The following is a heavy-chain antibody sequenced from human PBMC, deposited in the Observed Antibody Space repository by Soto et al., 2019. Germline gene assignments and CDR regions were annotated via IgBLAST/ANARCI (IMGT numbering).Heavy chain of an antibody. CDR2: ISQDGDNT. CDR1: GFTFSSSG. Sequence: QVQLVESGGGVVQPGRSMRRSCAASGFTFSSSGRHWVRPAPGPELEWGAVISQDGDNTYYADPVKGRFIISRDNSRHTLYVQRNSLSAEDTAVYYWVRAYDDGGTVCGMDVWGQGTKVTFSS. CDR3: VRAYDDGGTVCGMDV. J-gene: IGHJ6*02. V-gene: IGHV3-33*05. D-gene: IGHD4-17*01.